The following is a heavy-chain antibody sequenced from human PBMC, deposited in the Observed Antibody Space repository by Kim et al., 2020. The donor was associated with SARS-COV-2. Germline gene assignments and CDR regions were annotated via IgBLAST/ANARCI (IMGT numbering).Heavy chain of an antibody. Sequence: ASVKVSCKASGYTFTSYAMNWVRQAPGQGLQWMGWINTNTGNPTYAQGFTGRFVFSLDTSVSTTYLWISSLQADDTAVYYCTREYSTGWLSSRDRWFDPWGQGTLVTVSS. J-gene: IGHJ5*02. D-gene: IGHD6-19*01. CDR1: GYTFTSYA. V-gene: IGHV7-4-1*02. CDR2: INTNTGNP. CDR3: TREYSTGWLSSRDRWFDP.